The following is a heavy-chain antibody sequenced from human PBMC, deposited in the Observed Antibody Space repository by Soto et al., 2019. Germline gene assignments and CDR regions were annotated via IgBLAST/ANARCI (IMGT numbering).Heavy chain of an antibody. CDR1: GYTFTGYY. CDR3: ARARVDSSSWYGHYYYGMDV. J-gene: IGHJ6*02. V-gene: IGHV1-18*04. D-gene: IGHD6-13*01. CDR2: ISAYNGNT. Sequence: GASVKVSCKASGYTFTGYYMHWVRQAPGQGLEWMGWISAYNGNTNYAQKLQGRVTMTTDTSTSTAYMELRSLRSDDTAVYYCARARVDSSSWYGHYYYGMDVWGQGTTVTVSS.